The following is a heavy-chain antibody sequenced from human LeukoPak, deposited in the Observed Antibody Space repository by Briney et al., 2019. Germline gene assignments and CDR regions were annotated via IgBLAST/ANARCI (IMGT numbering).Heavy chain of an antibody. CDR1: GFTFNNYG. V-gene: IGHV3-30*03. CDR2: ISFDGSDK. D-gene: IGHD3-3*01. CDR3: ARDPGLGVVIPGWFDY. Sequence: GRSLRLSCAGSGFTFNNYGIHWVRQAPGKGLEWVAVISFDGSDKYYADSVKGRFTVSRDNSKNTLYLQMNSLRAEDTAVYYCARDPGLGVVIPGWFDYWGQGTLVTVSS. J-gene: IGHJ4*02.